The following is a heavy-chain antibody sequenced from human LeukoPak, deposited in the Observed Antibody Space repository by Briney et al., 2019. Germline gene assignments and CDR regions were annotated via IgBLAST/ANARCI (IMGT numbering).Heavy chain of an antibody. Sequence: SQTLSLTCVISGDSVSSNSAAWNWIRQSPSRGLEWLGRTYYRSKWYNDYAVSVKSRITINPDTSKNQFSLQLNSVTPEDTAVYYCARDSLLSGIAARPRSTLLHWGQGTLVTVSS. CDR3: ARDSLLSGIAARPRSTLLH. CDR1: GDSVSSNSAA. D-gene: IGHD6-6*01. CDR2: TYYRSKWYN. J-gene: IGHJ4*02. V-gene: IGHV6-1*01.